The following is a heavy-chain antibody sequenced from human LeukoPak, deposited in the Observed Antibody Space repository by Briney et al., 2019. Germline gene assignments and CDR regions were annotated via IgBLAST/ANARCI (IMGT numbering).Heavy chain of an antibody. CDR1: GYSISSGYY. J-gene: IGHJ4*02. CDR2: MYHSGST. Sequence: SETLSLTCSVSGYSISSGYYWGWIRQPPGKGLEWIGSMYHSGSTYYNPSLKSRVIISVDTSKNQFSLKLISVTAADTAVYYCASRKLGNDYWGQGTLVTVSS. V-gene: IGHV4-38-2*02. D-gene: IGHD7-27*01. CDR3: ASRKLGNDY.